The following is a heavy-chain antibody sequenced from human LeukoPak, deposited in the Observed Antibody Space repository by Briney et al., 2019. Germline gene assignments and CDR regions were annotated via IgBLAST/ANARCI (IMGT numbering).Heavy chain of an antibody. J-gene: IGHJ6*02. CDR3: ASGSSSWRYFSVRQPNYYYYGMDV. Sequence: ASVKVSCKASGGTFSSYAISWVRQAPGQGLEWMGGIIPIFGTANYAQKFQGRVTITADESTSTAYMELSSLRSEDTAVYYCASGSSSWRYFSVRQPNYYYYGMDVWGQGTTVTVSS. D-gene: IGHD6-13*01. CDR2: IIPIFGTA. V-gene: IGHV1-69*13. CDR1: GGTFSSYA.